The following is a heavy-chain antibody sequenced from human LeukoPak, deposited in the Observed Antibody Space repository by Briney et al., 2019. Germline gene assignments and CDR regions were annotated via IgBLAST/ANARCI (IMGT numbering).Heavy chain of an antibody. J-gene: IGHJ4*02. Sequence: PGGSLRLSCAASGLTFSSYEMNWVRQAPGKGLEWVSYISSGGYTMYYADSVKGRFTVSRDNAKNSLSLQMNSLRAEDTAVYYCARGRGSSGWGEGTLVTVSS. V-gene: IGHV3-48*03. D-gene: IGHD6-19*01. CDR2: ISSGGYTM. CDR1: GLTFSSYE. CDR3: ARGRGSSG.